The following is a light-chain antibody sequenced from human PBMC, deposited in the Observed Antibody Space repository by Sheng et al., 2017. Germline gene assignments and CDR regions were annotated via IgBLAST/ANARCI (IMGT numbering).Light chain of an antibody. Sequence: QSALTQPASVSGSPGQSITISCTGTSSDVAIYNLVSWYQQHPGKAPKLMIYEVSKRPSGISNRFSGSKSGNRASLTISGLQAEDEADYYCYSYASSSPLFGTGTRVTVL. J-gene: IGLJ1*01. CDR1: SSDVAIYNL. CDR3: YSYASSSPL. CDR2: EVS. V-gene: IGLV2-23*02.